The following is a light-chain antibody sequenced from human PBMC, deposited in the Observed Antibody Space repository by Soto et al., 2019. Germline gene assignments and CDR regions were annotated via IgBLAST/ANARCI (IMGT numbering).Light chain of an antibody. CDR3: HQGNT. CDR2: GAS. V-gene: IGKV3-20*01. Sequence: EIALTQSPGTLSLSPGERATLSCRASQSVSSSNLSWYQQKPGQAPRLLIYGASNRATGIPDRFSGRGSGTDFTLTISRLAPEDCAVYYCHQGNTFGGGTKVEIK. J-gene: IGKJ4*01. CDR1: QSVSSSN.